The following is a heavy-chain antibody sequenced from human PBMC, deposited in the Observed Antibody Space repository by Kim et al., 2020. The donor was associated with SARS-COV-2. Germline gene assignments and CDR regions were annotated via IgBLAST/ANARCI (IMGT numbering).Heavy chain of an antibody. J-gene: IGHJ4*02. CDR1: GFDFSNSW. CDR3: SRDYAE. CDR2: IKEDGSVK. V-gene: IGHV3-7*01. D-gene: IGHD3-16*01. Sequence: GESLKISCAASGFDFSNSWMSWVRQGPRKGLEWVANIKEDGSVKDYMDSVKGRFTISRDNAKNSLYLQLNSLRAEDTAVYYCSRDYAEWRQGTQVTVSS.